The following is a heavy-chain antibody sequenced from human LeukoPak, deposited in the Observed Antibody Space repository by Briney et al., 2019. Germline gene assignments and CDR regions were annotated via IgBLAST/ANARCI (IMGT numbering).Heavy chain of an antibody. CDR2: IKQDGSEK. CDR3: ARDVSRRHWFDP. V-gene: IGHV3-7*01. CDR1: GFTFDDYG. Sequence: GGSLRLSCAASGFTFDDYGMSWVRQAPGKGLEWVANIKQDGSEKYYVDSVKGRFTISRDNAKNSLYLQMNSLRAEDTAVYYCARDVSRRHWFDPWGQGTLVTVSS. J-gene: IGHJ5*02.